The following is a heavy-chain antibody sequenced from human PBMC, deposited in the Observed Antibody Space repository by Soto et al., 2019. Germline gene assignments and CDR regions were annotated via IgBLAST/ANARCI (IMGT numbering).Heavy chain of an antibody. D-gene: IGHD2-8*02. Sequence: ASVKVSCKASGYSFTGYYIHWVRQAPGQGLEWMGWINPDCGATNYAQNFQGRVTLTSDTSISTASMDLTSLTSDDTAVYYCARGDYGTGGYPFPYFDYWGQGTLVTVSS. V-gene: IGHV1-2*02. CDR2: INPDCGAT. CDR3: ARGDYGTGGYPFPYFDY. J-gene: IGHJ4*02. CDR1: GYSFTGYY.